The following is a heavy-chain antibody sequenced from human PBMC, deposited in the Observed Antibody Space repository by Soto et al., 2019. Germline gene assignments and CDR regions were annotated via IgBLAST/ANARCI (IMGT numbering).Heavy chain of an antibody. Sequence: SETLSLTCTVSGGSISHYYWSWIRQPPGKGLEWIGYIYYTGSTSYNPSLKSRVTISVGTSKNHFSLKLTSVTAADTAVYYCERGALRYKFDYWGQGTLVTVSS. D-gene: IGHD3-9*01. J-gene: IGHJ4*02. CDR3: ERGALRYKFDY. CDR1: GGSISHYY. CDR2: IYYTGST. V-gene: IGHV4-59*01.